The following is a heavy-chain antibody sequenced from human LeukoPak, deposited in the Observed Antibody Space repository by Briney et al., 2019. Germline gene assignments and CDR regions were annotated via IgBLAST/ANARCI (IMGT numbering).Heavy chain of an antibody. CDR3: TRAVDGDLSNDY. CDR1: GFIFSGSA. CDR2: IRSKANNYAT. D-gene: IGHD2-21*01. Sequence: GGSLRLSCAASGFIFSGSAMHWVRQASGKGLEWVGRIRSKANNYATGYAASVKGRFTIYRDDSKNTAYLQMNSLKTEDTAVYYWTRAVDGDLSNDYWGQGTLVTVSS. J-gene: IGHJ4*02. V-gene: IGHV3-73*01.